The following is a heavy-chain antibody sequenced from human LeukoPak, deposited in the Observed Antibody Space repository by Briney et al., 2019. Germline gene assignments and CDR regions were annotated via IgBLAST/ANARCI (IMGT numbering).Heavy chain of an antibody. J-gene: IGHJ6*03. CDR3: AREGAAAGAYYYYYMDV. CDR2: INPNSGGT. V-gene: IGHV1-2*02. D-gene: IGHD6-13*01. Sequence: ASVKVSCKASGYTFTGYYMHWVRQAPGQGLEWMGWINPNSGGTNYAQKLQGRVTMTRDTSISTAYMELSRLRSDDTAVYYCAREGAAAGAYYYYYMDVWGKGTTVTISS. CDR1: GYTFTGYY.